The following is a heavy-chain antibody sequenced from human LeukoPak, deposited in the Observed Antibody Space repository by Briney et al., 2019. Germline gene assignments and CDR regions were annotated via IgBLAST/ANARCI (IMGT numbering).Heavy chain of an antibody. V-gene: IGHV3-30*02. J-gene: IGHJ6*03. D-gene: IGHD4-17*01. CDR1: GFTFSSYG. CDR2: IRYDGSNK. CDR3: AKDGATVTTSVLLDYYYYYMDV. Sequence: PGGSLRLSCAASGFTFSSYGMHWVRQAPGKGLEGVAFIRYDGSNKYYADSVKGRFTISRDNSKNTLYLQMNSLRAEDTAVYYCAKDGATVTTSVLLDYYYYYMDVWGKGTTVTISS.